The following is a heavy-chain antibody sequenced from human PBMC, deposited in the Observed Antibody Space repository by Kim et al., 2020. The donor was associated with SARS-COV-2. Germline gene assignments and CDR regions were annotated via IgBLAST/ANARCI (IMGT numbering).Heavy chain of an antibody. CDR3: ARDSAFGELFDY. V-gene: IGHV4-4*07. Sequence: SETLSLTCTVSGGSISSYYWSWIRQPAGKGLEWIGRIYTSGSTNYNPTLKSRVTMSVDTSKNQFSLKLSSVTAADTAVYYCARDSAFGELFDYWGQGTLVTVSS. CDR2: IYTSGST. CDR1: GGSISSYY. D-gene: IGHD3-10*01. J-gene: IGHJ4*02.